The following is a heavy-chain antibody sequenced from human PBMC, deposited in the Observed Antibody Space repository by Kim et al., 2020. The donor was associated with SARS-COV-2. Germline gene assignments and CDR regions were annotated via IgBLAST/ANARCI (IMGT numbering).Heavy chain of an antibody. CDR2: INGGGNTI. CDR3: ARSXXD. CDR1: GFTFSNYW. J-gene: IGHJ4*02. Sequence: GGSLRLSCAASGFTFSNYWMHWVRQVPGKGLVWVSNINGGGNTINYADSVKGRFTXSXDNAKNTLYRQMXXXRVDDTAVYYCARSXXDWGQGTRVTVSS. V-gene: IGHV3-74*01.